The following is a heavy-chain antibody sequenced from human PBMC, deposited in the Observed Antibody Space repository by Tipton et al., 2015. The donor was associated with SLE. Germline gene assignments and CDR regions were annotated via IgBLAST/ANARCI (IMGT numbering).Heavy chain of an antibody. V-gene: IGHV4-31*03. CDR3: ARDNLTGPNRAFDI. J-gene: IGHJ3*02. CDR2: IYYSGST. D-gene: IGHD3-9*01. Sequence: TLSLTCTVSGGSISSGGYYWSWIRQHPGKGLEWIGYIYYSGSTYYNPSLKSRVTISVDTSKNQFSLKLSSVTAADTAVYYCARDNLTGPNRAFDIWGQGTMVTVSS. CDR1: GGSISSGGYY.